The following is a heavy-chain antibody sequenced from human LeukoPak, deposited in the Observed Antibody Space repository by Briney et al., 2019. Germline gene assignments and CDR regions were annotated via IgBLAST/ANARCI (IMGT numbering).Heavy chain of an antibody. V-gene: IGHV3-48*04. Sequence: GGSLRLSCTASGFTFSDYSMNWVRQAPGKGLEWVSYISFSVNTKYYGDSVKGRFTISRDNAKNSLYLHMDSLRAEDTAVYYCARGAYSSGWAYFDHWGQGTLVTVSS. D-gene: IGHD6-19*01. CDR2: ISFSVNTK. CDR3: ARGAYSSGWAYFDH. CDR1: GFTFSDYS. J-gene: IGHJ4*02.